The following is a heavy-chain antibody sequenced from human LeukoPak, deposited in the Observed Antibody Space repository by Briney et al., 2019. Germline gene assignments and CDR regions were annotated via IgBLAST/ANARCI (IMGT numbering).Heavy chain of an antibody. J-gene: IGHJ5*02. Sequence: PSETLSLTCTVSGGSISNYDWSWIRQPPGKGLEWIGYIYNSGSTNYNPSLKSRVTISVDTSNNQFSLKLSSVTAADTAVYYCARSTRSWFDPWGQGTLVTVSS. V-gene: IGHV4-59*01. CDR3: ARSTRSWFDP. CDR1: GGSISNYD. D-gene: IGHD3-10*01. CDR2: IYNSGST.